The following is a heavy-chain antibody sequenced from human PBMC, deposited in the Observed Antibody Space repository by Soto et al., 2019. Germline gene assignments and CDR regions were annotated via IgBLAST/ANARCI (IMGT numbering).Heavy chain of an antibody. CDR2: IHYSGTT. CDR1: GGSISSDAYY. V-gene: IGHV4-31*03. D-gene: IGHD2-2*03. J-gene: IGHJ5*02. Sequence: SETLSLTCTVSGGSISSDAYYWAWIRQHPGKGLEWIGYIHYSGTTFYNPSLKSRVSISVDTSKNQFSLKLSSVTAADTAVYYCARGVDIVVVPAAISPWFDPWGQGTLVTVSS. CDR3: ARGVDIVVVPAAISPWFDP.